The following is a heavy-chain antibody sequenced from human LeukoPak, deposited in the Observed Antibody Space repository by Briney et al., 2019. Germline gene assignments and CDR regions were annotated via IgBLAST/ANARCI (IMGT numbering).Heavy chain of an antibody. CDR2: MSSSGIS. Sequence: PSETLSLTCTVSNGSISSNFWSWIRQPAGKGLEWIGRMSSSGISTYSPSLKSRVTISVDTSKNQFSLKLSSVTAADTAVYYCARESGGWFDPWGQGTLVTVSS. V-gene: IGHV4-4*07. CDR1: NGSISSNF. D-gene: IGHD6-25*01. CDR3: ARESGGWFDP. J-gene: IGHJ5*02.